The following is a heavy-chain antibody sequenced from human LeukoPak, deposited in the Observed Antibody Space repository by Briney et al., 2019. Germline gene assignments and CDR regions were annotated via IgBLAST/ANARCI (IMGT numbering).Heavy chain of an antibody. D-gene: IGHD6-6*01. CDR1: GGTFSSYA. CDR3: ARERIAARPPTYYYYYYMDA. V-gene: IGHV1-69*05. Sequence: SVKVSCKASGGTFSSYAISWVRQAPGQGLEWMGRIIPIFGTANYAQKFQGRVTITTDESTSTAYMELSSLRSEDTAVYYCARERIAARPPTYYYYYYMDAWGKGTTVTVSS. CDR2: IIPIFGTA. J-gene: IGHJ6*03.